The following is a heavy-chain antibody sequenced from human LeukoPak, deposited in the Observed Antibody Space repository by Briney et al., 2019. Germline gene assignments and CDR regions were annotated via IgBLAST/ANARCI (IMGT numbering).Heavy chain of an antibody. Sequence: GASVKVSCKASGGTFSGYAISWVRQAPGQGLEWMGGIIPIFGTANYAQKFQGRVTITTDESTSTAYMELSSLRSEDTAVYYCARGSSFKDYYYMDVWGKGTTVTVSS. J-gene: IGHJ6*03. CDR2: IIPIFGTA. V-gene: IGHV1-69*05. CDR1: GGTFSGYA. CDR3: ARGSSFKDYYYMDV. D-gene: IGHD2-2*01.